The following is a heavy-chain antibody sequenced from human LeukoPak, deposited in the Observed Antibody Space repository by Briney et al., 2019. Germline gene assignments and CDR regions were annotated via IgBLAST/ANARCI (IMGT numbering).Heavy chain of an antibody. J-gene: IGHJ3*02. D-gene: IGHD5-18*01. CDR3: ATEIGGYSYGSDAFDI. CDR1: GYTLTELS. Sequence: ASVKVSCKVSGYTLTELSMHWVRQAPGKGLEWMGGFDPKDGETIYAQKFQGRVTMTEDTSTDTAYMELSSLRSEDTAVYYCATEIGGYSYGSDAFDIWGQGTVVTVSS. V-gene: IGHV1-24*01. CDR2: FDPKDGET.